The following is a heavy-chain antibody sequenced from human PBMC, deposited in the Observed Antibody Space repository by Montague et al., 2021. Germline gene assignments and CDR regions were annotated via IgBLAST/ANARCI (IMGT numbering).Heavy chain of an antibody. CDR2: IYYSGNS. D-gene: IGHD6-13*01. Sequence: SETLSLTCTVSGASITSNIYYWGWTRQSPGKGLEWIGSIYYSGNSFYQPSLKSRITMAVDTSKNRFSLELSSVTAADTAIYYCARVFSSWYVGWFDPWGQGTLVTVSS. CDR1: GASITSNIYY. J-gene: IGHJ5*02. CDR3: ARVFSSWYVGWFDP. V-gene: IGHV4-39*07.